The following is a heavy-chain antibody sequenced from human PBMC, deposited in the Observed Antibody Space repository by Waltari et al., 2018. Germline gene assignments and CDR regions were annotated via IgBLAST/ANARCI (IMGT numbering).Heavy chain of an antibody. V-gene: IGHV4-59*11. CDR1: GGSISSHY. CDR3: ARQSSGWYRDPMWYYGMDV. D-gene: IGHD6-19*01. J-gene: IGHJ6*02. Sequence: QVQLQESGPGLVKPSETLSLTCTVSGGSISSHYWSWIRQPPGKGLEWIGYIYYSGSTNYNPSLKSRVTISVDTSKNQFSLKLSSVTAADTAVYYCARQSSGWYRDPMWYYGMDVWGQGTTVTVSS. CDR2: IYYSGST.